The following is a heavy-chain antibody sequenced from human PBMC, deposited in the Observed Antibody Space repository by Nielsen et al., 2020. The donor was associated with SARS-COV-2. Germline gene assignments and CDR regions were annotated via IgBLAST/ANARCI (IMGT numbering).Heavy chain of an antibody. V-gene: IGHV4-34*01. J-gene: IGHJ5*02. CDR2: INHSGST. CDR1: GFTFAAAW. D-gene: IGHD6-13*01. Sequence: GSLRLSCTVSGFTFAAAWMTWVRQAPGKGLEWIGEINHSGSTNYNPSLKSRVTISVDTSKNQFSLKLSSVTAADTAVYYCARLSRYSSRRLVFDPWGQGTLVTVSS. CDR3: ARLSRYSSRRLVFDP.